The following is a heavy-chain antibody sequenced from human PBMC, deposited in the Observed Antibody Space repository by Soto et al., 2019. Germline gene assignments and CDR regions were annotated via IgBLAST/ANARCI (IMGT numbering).Heavy chain of an antibody. V-gene: IGHV4-39*01. CDR2: IYYSGST. CDR3: ARQIRWLQLLDAFDI. CDR1: GGSISSSSYY. D-gene: IGHD5-12*01. Sequence: SETLSLTCTVSGGSISSSSYYWGWIRQPPGKGLEWIGSIYYSGSTYYNPSLKSRVTISVDTSKNQFSLKLSSVTAADTAVYYCARQIRWLQLLDAFDIWGQGTMVTVSS. J-gene: IGHJ3*02.